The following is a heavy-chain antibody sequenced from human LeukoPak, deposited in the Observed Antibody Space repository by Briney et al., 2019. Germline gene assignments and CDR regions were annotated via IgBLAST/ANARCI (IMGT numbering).Heavy chain of an antibody. CDR3: ARVYSSGFPFDY. CDR1: GYTFTSYY. J-gene: IGHJ4*02. Sequence: VSVKVSCKASGYTFTSYYMHWVRQAPGQGLEWMGIINPSGGSTSYAQKFQGRVTMTRDTSTSTVYMELSSLRSEDTAVYYCARVYSSGFPFDYWGQGTLVTVSS. V-gene: IGHV1-46*03. D-gene: IGHD6-19*01. CDR2: INPSGGST.